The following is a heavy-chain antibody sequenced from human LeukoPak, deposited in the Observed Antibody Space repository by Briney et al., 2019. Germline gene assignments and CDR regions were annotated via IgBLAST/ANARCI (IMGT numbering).Heavy chain of an antibody. J-gene: IGHJ4*02. V-gene: IGHV3-23*01. D-gene: IGHD5-18*01. CDR1: GFTFSSYA. Sequence: GGSLRLSCAASGFTFSSYAMSWVRQAAGKGLEWDSAISDSGAYTYYADSVKGRFTISRDNSKNTLYLQMNSLRAEDTAVYYCATMPNYSYGHPYYFDSWGQGTLVTVSS. CDR3: ATMPNYSYGHPYYFDS. CDR2: ISDSGAYT.